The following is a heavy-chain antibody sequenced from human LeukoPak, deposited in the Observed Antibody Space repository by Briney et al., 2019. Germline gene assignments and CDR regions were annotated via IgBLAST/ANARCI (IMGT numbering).Heavy chain of an antibody. CDR1: GFTFGSYE. J-gene: IGHJ4*02. D-gene: IGHD3-22*01. Sequence: GGSLRLSCAASGFTFGSYEMNWVRQAPGKGLEWVSYISNTGSTIYYADSVKGRFTISRDNARNSLYLQMNSLRAEDTAVYYCARDGYYGSSGSFDYWGQGSLVTVSS. V-gene: IGHV3-48*03. CDR3: ARDGYYGSSGSFDY. CDR2: ISNTGSTI.